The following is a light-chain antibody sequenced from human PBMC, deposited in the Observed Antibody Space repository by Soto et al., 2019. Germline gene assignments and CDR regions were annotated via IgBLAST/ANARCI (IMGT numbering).Light chain of an antibody. Sequence: DIVMTQSPDSLAVSLGERATINCKSSQSLLFSSNNKNYLAWYQQKAGQPPKLLIYWASTLESGVPDRFSGSGSGTDFTLTISSLQAEDVAIYYCQQYYSTLALTFGGGTKVEI. CDR2: WAS. V-gene: IGKV4-1*01. CDR3: QQYYSTLALT. CDR1: QSLLFSSNNKNY. J-gene: IGKJ4*01.